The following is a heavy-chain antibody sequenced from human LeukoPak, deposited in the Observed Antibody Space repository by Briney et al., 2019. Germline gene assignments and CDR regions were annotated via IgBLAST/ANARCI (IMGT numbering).Heavy chain of an antibody. CDR3: ARGSYDSSGYYGH. J-gene: IGHJ4*02. V-gene: IGHV3-23*01. D-gene: IGHD3-22*01. Sequence: PGGSLRLSCATSGFTINNFAMSWVRQAPGKGLEWVSSLSDTGTATYYTDSVKGRFTISRDNSKNTLYLQMNSLRAEDTAVYYCARGSYDSSGYYGHWGQGILVTVSS. CDR1: GFTINNFA. CDR2: LSDTGTAT.